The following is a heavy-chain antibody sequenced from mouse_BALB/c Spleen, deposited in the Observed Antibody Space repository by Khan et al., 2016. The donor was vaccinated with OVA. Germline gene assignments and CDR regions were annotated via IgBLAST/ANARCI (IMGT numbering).Heavy chain of an antibody. CDR3: ARIYGGDFDY. Sequence: EVQLQESGPGLVKPSQSLSLTCTVTGYSITSDYAWNWIRQFPGNKLEWMGFISYSGNTKYNPSLKSRFSITRDTSRNQFFLQLNSVTIEDTATXYCARIYGGDFDYWGQGTSLTVSS. J-gene: IGHJ2*02. D-gene: IGHD1-1*01. V-gene: IGHV3-2*02. CDR1: GYSITSDYA. CDR2: ISYSGNT.